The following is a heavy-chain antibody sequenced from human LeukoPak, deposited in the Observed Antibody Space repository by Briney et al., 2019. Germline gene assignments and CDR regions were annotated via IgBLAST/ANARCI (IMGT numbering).Heavy chain of an antibody. J-gene: IGHJ5*02. V-gene: IGHV1-18*01. CDR1: GYTFTSYG. D-gene: IGHD3-10*01. Sequence: GASVKVSCKASGYTFTSYGISWVRQAPGQGLEWMGWISAYNGNTNYAQKLQGRVTMTTDTSTSTAYMELRSLRSDDTAVYYCARDPSGPSPTPNWFDPWGQGTLVTVSS. CDR3: ARDPSGPSPTPNWFDP. CDR2: ISAYNGNT.